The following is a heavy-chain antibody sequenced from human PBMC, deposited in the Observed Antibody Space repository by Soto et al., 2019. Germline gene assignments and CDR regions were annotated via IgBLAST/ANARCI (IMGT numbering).Heavy chain of an antibody. CDR2: IIPIFGTA. CDR3: ARDGYSYGYESNWFDP. CDR1: GGTFSSYA. V-gene: IGHV1-69*06. J-gene: IGHJ5*02. Sequence: SVKVSCKASGGTFSSYAFSWVRQAPGQGLEWMGGIIPIFGTANYAQKFQGRVTITADKSTSTAYMELGSLRSEDTAVYYCARDGYSYGYESNWFDPWGQGTLVTVS. D-gene: IGHD5-18*01.